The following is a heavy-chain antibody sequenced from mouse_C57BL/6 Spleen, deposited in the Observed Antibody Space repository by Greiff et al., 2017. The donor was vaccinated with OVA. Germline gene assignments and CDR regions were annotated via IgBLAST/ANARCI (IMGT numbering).Heavy chain of an antibody. Sequence: VQLQQPGAELVKPGASVKLSCKASGYTFTSYWMQWVKQRPGQGLEWIGEIDPSDSYTNCNQKFKGKATLTVDTSSSTAYMQLSSLTSEDSAVYYCARRGLLLFDYWGQGTTLTVSS. D-gene: IGHD2-3*01. V-gene: IGHV1-50*01. J-gene: IGHJ2*01. CDR2: IDPSDSYT. CDR1: GYTFTSYW. CDR3: ARRGLLLFDY.